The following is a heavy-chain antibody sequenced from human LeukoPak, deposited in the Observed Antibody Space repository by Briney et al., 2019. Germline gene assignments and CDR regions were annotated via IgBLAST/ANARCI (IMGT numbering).Heavy chain of an antibody. D-gene: IGHD3-9*01. V-gene: IGHV3-23*01. Sequence: PGGSLRLSCAASGFTFSSYWMSWVRQAPGKGLEWVSAISGSGGSTYYADSVKGRFTISRDNSKNTLYLQMNSLRAEDTAVYYCAKDASNYDIFSSGENWFDPWGQGTLVTVSS. J-gene: IGHJ5*02. CDR3: AKDASNYDIFSSGENWFDP. CDR1: GFTFSSYW. CDR2: ISGSGGST.